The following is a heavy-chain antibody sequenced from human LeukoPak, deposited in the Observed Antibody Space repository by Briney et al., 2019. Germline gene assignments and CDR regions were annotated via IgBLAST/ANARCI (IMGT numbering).Heavy chain of an antibody. CDR2: MNPNSGNT. CDR3: ARGRAPRRGSGRRYFDY. D-gene: IGHD3-10*01. Sequence: ASVKVSCKASGYTFTSYDINWVRQATGQGLEWMGWMNPNSGNTGYAQKFQGRVTMTRNTSISTAYMKLSSLRSEDTAVYYCARGRAPRRGSGRRYFDYWGQGTLVTVSS. CDR1: GYTFTSYD. J-gene: IGHJ4*02. V-gene: IGHV1-8*01.